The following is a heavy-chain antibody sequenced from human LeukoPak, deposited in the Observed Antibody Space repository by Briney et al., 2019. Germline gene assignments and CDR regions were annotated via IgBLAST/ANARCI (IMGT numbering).Heavy chain of an antibody. CDR1: GFIFGRYN. D-gene: IGHD1-26*01. CDR3: TRPLIVGSLPDY. V-gene: IGHV3-49*04. J-gene: IGHJ4*02. Sequence: QPGRSLRLSCTTSGFIFGRYNMSWVRQAPGKGLEWISFIGSKTYGETTEYAASVRGRFTLSRDDSKGIAYLQMNSLRTEDTAVYFCTRPLIVGSLPDYWGRGTLVTVSS. CDR2: IGSKTYGETT.